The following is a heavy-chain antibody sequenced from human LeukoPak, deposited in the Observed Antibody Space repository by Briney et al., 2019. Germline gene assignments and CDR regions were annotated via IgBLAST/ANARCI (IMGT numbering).Heavy chain of an antibody. J-gene: IGHJ3*02. CDR3: ARKGGYDFWSGFDAFDI. CDR1: GYTFTSYG. V-gene: IGHV1-18*01. D-gene: IGHD3-3*01. CDR2: ISAYNGNT. Sequence: GASVKVSCKASGYTFTSYGISWVRQAPGQGLEWMGWISAYNGNTNYAQKLQGRVTMTTDTSTSTAYMELRSLRSDDTAVYYCARKGGYDFWSGFDAFDIWGQGTMVTVSS.